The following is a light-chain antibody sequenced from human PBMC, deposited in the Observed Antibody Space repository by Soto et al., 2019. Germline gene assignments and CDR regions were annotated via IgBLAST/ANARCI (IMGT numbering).Light chain of an antibody. Sequence: EMVLTQSPVTLSVSPGERATLSCRAGQSVYSNLAWYQQKPGQAPRLLIYGASTRATGIPARFSGSGFGTEFTLTISSQEPEDFAVYYCQQYIEWSRTCGQGTKVE. CDR1: QSVYSN. V-gene: IGKV3-15*01. CDR3: QQYIEWSRT. J-gene: IGKJ1*01. CDR2: GAS.